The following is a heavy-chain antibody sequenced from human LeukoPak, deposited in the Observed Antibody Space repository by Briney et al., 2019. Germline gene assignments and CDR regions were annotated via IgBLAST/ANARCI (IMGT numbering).Heavy chain of an antibody. CDR1: GGSISSYY. J-gene: IGHJ3*02. CDR2: IYYSGST. V-gene: IGHV4-59*01. Sequence: SETLSLTCTVSGGSISSYYWSWIRQPPGEGLEWIGYIYYSGSTNYNPSLKSRVTISVDTSKNQFSLKLSSVTAADTAVYYCARSPYYDFWSGYYQSDAFDIWGQGTMVTVSS. CDR3: ARSPYYDFWSGYYQSDAFDI. D-gene: IGHD3-3*01.